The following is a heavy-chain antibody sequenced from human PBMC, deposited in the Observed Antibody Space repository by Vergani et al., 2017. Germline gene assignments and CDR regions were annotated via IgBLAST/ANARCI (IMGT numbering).Heavy chain of an antibody. V-gene: IGHV3-21*04. D-gene: IGHD2-21*02. CDR2: ISSSGSTI. J-gene: IGHJ6*02. CDR1: GFTFSSYS. Sequence: EVQLVESGGGLVKPGGSLRLSCAASGFTFSSYSMNWVRQAPGKGLEWVSSISSSGSTIYYADSVKGRFTISRDNAKNSLYLQMNSLRAEDTAVYYCAREAYGDCCGMDVWGQGTTVTVSS. CDR3: AREAYGDCCGMDV.